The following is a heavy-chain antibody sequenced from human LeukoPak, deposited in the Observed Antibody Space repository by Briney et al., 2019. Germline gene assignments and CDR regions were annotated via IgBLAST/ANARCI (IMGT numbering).Heavy chain of an antibody. CDR2: ISGGGGTT. Sequence: GSLRLSCAASGFTFSSYAMSWVRQAPGKGLDWVSSISGGGGTTYYADSVKGRFTISRDTSTLYLQMNSLRAEDTAVYYCAKPELPNNAINYYFDYWGRGTLVTVSS. CDR1: GFTFSSYA. V-gene: IGHV3-23*01. D-gene: IGHD2-21*01. CDR3: AKPELPNNAINYYFDY. J-gene: IGHJ4*02.